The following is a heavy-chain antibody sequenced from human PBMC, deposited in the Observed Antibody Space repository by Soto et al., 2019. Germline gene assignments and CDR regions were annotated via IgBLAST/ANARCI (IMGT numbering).Heavy chain of an antibody. J-gene: IGHJ5*01. V-gene: IGHV3-23*01. Sequence: PGGSLRLSCAASGFTFSSYAMSWVRQAPGKGLEWVSAISGSGGSTYYADSVKGRFTISRDNSKNTLYLQMNSLRAEDTAVYYCATATLCSGGSCYSDPDNWFDSGGQGTLVTVSS. CDR1: GFTFSSYA. CDR2: ISGSGGST. CDR3: ATATLCSGGSCYSDPDNWFDS. D-gene: IGHD2-15*01.